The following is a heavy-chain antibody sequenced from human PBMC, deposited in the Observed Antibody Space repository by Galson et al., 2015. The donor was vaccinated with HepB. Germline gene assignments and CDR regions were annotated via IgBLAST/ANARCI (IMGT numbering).Heavy chain of an antibody. J-gene: IGHJ4*02. CDR2: IYYSGST. CDR1: GGSISSGGYY. V-gene: IGHV4-31*03. Sequence: TLSLTCTVSGGSISSGGYYWSWIRQHPGKGLEWIGYIYYSGSTYYNPSLKSRVTISVDTSKNQFSLKLSSVTAADTAVYYCARAQTTVTRYYFDYWGQGTLVTVSS. CDR3: ARAQTTVTRYYFDY. D-gene: IGHD4-17*01.